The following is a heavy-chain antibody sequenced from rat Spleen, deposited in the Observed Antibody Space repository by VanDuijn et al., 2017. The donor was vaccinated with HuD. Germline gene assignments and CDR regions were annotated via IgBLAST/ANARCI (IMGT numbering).Heavy chain of an antibody. D-gene: IGHD1-2*01. Sequence: EVQLVESGGGLVQPGRSLKLSCAASGFSFRIYGMAWVRQAPTKGLEWVASISTGSSYTFYRDSVKGRFTISRDDAKNTLYLQMNNLRSEDSAIYYCTRISGTPFDYWGQGVMVTVSS. CDR3: TRISGTPFDY. CDR2: ISTGSSYT. V-gene: IGHV5S13*01. CDR1: GFSFRIYG. J-gene: IGHJ2*01.